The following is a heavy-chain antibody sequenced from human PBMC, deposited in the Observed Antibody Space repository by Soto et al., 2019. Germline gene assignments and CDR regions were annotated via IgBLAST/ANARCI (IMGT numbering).Heavy chain of an antibody. CDR2: INSDGSST. J-gene: IGHJ6*02. D-gene: IGHD5-18*01. V-gene: IGHV3-74*01. CDR1: GFTFSSYW. Sequence: GALRLSCAASGFTFSSYWMHWVRQAPGKGLVWVSRINSDGSSTSYADSVKGRFTISRDNAKNTLYLQMNSLRAEDTAVYYCARVVDTAMVISVDYYYGMDVWGQGTTVTVSS. CDR3: ARVVDTAMVISVDYYYGMDV.